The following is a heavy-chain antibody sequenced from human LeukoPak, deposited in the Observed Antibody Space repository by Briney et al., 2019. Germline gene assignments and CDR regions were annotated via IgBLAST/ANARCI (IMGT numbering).Heavy chain of an antibody. Sequence: SETLSLTCTVSSGSISTSNYYWGWVRQPPGKALEWIGNIFYSGSTYYSPSLKSRVTISADTSQNQFSLKLSSVTAADTAVYYCASRKLGNDYWGQGTLVTVSS. CDR3: ASRKLGNDY. J-gene: IGHJ4*02. CDR2: IFYSGST. CDR1: SGSISTSNYY. D-gene: IGHD7-27*01. V-gene: IGHV4-39*07.